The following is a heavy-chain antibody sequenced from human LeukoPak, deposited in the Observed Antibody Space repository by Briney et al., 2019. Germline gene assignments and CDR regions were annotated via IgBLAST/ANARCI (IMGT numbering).Heavy chain of an antibody. D-gene: IGHD5-18*01. V-gene: IGHV4-34*01. J-gene: IGHJ3*02. Sequence: SETLSLTCAVYGGSFSGYYWSWIRQPPGKGLEWIGEINHSGSTNYNPSLKSRVTMSVDTSKNQLSLHLRSVTAADTAVYYCARPKVGYSTTDAFDIWGQGTMVTVS. CDR3: ARPKVGYSTTDAFDI. CDR1: GGSFSGYY. CDR2: INHSGST.